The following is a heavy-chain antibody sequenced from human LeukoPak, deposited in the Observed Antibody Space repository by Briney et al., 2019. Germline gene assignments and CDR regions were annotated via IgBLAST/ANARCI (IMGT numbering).Heavy chain of an antibody. V-gene: IGHV4-59*01. Sequence: PSETLSLTCTVSGGSISSYYWSWIRQPPGKGLEWIGYIYYSGSTNYSPSLKSRVTISVDTSKNQFSLKLSSVTAADTAMYYCARWNEGLDYWGQGTLVTVSS. CDR2: IYYSGST. D-gene: IGHD1-1*01. J-gene: IGHJ4*02. CDR3: ARWNEGLDY. CDR1: GGSISSYY.